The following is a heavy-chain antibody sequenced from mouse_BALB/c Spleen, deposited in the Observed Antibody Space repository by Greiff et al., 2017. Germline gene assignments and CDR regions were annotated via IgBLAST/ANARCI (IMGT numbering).Heavy chain of an antibody. CDR1: GFTFSSYG. V-gene: IGHV5-6*02. D-gene: IGHD2-4*01. CDR3: ASNDYDGFAY. CDR2: ISSGGSYT. Sequence: DVMLVESGGDLVKPGGSLKLSCAASGFTFSSYGMSWVRQTPDKRLEWVATISSGGSYTYYPDSVKGRFTISRDNAKNTLYLQMSSLKSEDTAMYYCASNDYDGFAYWGQGTLVTVSA. J-gene: IGHJ3*01.